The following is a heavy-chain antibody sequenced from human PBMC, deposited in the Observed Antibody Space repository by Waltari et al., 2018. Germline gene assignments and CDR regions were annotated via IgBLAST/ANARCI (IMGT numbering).Heavy chain of an antibody. CDR2: IYYTGST. V-gene: IGHV4-38-2*02. CDR1: GFTFGDYA. J-gene: IGHJ4*02. Sequence: VQLVESGGGLVQPGRSLRLSCTASGFTFGDYAMSWFRQAPGKGLEWIGTIYYTGSTYYNPSLKSRVTISADTSKNQFSLKLRSVTAADVAVYFCARGPLRYCSDGSCQYYFDYWGQGTLVTVSS. CDR3: ARGPLRYCSDGSCQYYFDY. D-gene: IGHD2-15*01.